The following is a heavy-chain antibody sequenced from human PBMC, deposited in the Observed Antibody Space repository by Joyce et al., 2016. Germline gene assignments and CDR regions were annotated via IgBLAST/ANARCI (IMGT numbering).Heavy chain of an antibody. D-gene: IGHD2-15*01. CDR3: TRIGDCSGGSCYAGWFDP. Sequence: EVQLVESGGGLVKPGRSLRLSCTSSGFIFGDYAMNWFRQAPGKGLEWVGVIRNKAYGGKTDAAASVKGRFTISRDDSKSIAYLQMNSLKTEDTAVYYCTRIGDCSGGSCYAGWFDPWGQGTLVTVSS. CDR2: IRNKAYGGKT. CDR1: GFIFGDYA. J-gene: IGHJ5*02. V-gene: IGHV3-49*05.